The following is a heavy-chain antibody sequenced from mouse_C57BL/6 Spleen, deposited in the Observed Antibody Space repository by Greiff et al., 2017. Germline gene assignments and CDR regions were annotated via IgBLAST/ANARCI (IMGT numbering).Heavy chain of an antibody. CDR3: ARSRDYGIDY. J-gene: IGHJ2*01. V-gene: IGHV1-52*01. CDR1: GYTFTSYW. Sequence: QVQLQQPGAELVRPGSSVKLSCKASGYTFTSYWMHWVKQRPIQGLEWIGNIDPSDSDTHYNQKFKDKATLTVDKSSSTAYMQLSSLTSEDSAVYYCARSRDYGIDYWGQGTTLTVSS. CDR2: IDPSDSDT. D-gene: IGHD2-4*01.